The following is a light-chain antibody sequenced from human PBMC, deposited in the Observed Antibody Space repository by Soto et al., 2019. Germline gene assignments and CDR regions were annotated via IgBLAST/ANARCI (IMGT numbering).Light chain of an antibody. CDR2: AAS. CDR1: QGISSW. V-gene: IGKV1D-16*01. J-gene: IGKJ3*01. CDR3: QQYYSYPPP. Sequence: DIPMTQSPSSLSASVGDRVTITCRASQGISSWLAWYQQKPKKAPKSLIYAASSVQGGVPSRFSGSGSVTDFTLTISSQQPEDFATYCGQQYYSYPPPVGRGNKVDI.